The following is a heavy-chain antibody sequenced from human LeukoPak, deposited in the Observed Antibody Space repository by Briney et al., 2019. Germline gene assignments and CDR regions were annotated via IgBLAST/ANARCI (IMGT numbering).Heavy chain of an antibody. D-gene: IGHD3-22*01. CDR1: GFTFSSYA. CDR2: IRSKAYGATT. J-gene: IGHJ4*02. CDR3: TRDTAEFYDSSGYAGD. V-gene: IGHV3-49*04. Sequence: GGSLRLSCAASGFTFSSYAMSWVRQAPGKGLEWVGFIRSKAYGATTEYAASVKGRFTISRGDSKSIAYLQMNSLKTEDTAVYYCTRDTAEFYDSSGYAGDWGQGTLVTVSS.